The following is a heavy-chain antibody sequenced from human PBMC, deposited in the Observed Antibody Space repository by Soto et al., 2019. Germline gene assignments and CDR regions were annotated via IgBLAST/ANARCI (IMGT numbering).Heavy chain of an antibody. D-gene: IGHD5-18*01. CDR3: ARDGRGTAMGFTAAHWFDP. J-gene: IGHJ5*02. CDR2: ISPYNGNT. Sequence: QVQLVQSGAEVKKPGASVKVSCKASGYTFTSYGISWVRQAPGQGLEWMGWISPYNGNTNYAQNLQGRVTMTTDTSTNTAYMELRSLRSDDTAVYYCARDGRGTAMGFTAAHWFDPWGQGTLVTVSS. CDR1: GYTFTSYG. V-gene: IGHV1-18*01.